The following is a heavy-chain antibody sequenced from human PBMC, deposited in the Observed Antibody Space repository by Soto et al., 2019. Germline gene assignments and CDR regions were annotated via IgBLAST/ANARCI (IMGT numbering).Heavy chain of an antibody. CDR2: ISAHNGNT. Sequence: QVQLVQSGAEVKKPGASVKVSCKASGYTFTSYGISWVRQAPGQGLEWMGWISAHNGNTKYAQKLQGRVTMTTDTSTSTAYVELRSLRADDTAVYYCARDRSYGLWDYWGQGTLVGVSS. CDR1: GYTFTSYG. V-gene: IGHV1-18*01. J-gene: IGHJ4*02. D-gene: IGHD5-18*01. CDR3: ARDRSYGLWDY.